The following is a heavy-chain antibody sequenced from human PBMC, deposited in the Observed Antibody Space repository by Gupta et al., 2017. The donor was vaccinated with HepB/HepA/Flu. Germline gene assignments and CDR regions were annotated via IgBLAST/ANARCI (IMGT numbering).Heavy chain of an antibody. Sequence: QITLKESGLTLVKPTQTLTLTCTFSGFSLSTSGVGVGWIRQPPGKALEWLALIYWDDDTRDIPSLKTRLTITKETSKNQVVPTISTMDPVDTATYYCSHKTLEVAFNYWGQGTLVSVSS. V-gene: IGHV2-5*02. J-gene: IGHJ4*02. D-gene: IGHD2-21*01. CDR2: IYWDDDT. CDR1: GFSLSTSGVG. CDR3: SHKTLEVAFNY.